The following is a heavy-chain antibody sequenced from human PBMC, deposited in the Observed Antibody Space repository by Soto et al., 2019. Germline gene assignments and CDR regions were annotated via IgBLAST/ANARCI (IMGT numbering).Heavy chain of an antibody. J-gene: IGHJ6*02. Sequence: QVQLVQSGAEVKKPGSSVKVSCKASGGTFSSYAISWVRQAPGQGLEWMGGIIPIFGTANYAQKFQGRVTMTGDEPPTTASMERSSRSFEDTAVYYCASRRRDGHRLPPPGMDVWGQGTTVTVSS. V-gene: IGHV1-69*01. CDR3: ASRRRDGHRLPPPGMDV. CDR2: IIPIFGTA. CDR1: GGTFSSYA.